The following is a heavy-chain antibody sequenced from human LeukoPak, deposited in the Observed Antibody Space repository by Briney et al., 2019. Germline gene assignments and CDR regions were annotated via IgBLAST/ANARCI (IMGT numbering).Heavy chain of an antibody. J-gene: IGHJ4*02. CDR1: GFTFSSYS. CDR3: ARGRSGWYFVDY. V-gene: IGHV3-21*01. Sequence: GGSLRLACAASGFTFSSYSMNWVRQAPGKGLEWVSSISGRGTYIYYADSVKGRFTISRDNAKNSLYLQINSLRAEATAVYYCARGRSGWYFVDYWGQGTLVTVSS. CDR2: ISGRGTYI. D-gene: IGHD6-19*01.